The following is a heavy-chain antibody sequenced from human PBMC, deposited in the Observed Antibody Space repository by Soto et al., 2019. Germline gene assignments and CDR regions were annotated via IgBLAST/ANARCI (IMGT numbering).Heavy chain of an antibody. D-gene: IGHD3-10*01. CDR3: ARRSGLGDAFDI. CDR1: GYTFTSHW. J-gene: IGHJ3*02. V-gene: IGHV5-51*01. CDR2: IYPGDSDT. Sequence: EVQLVQSGAEVKKPGESLKISCKGSGYTFTSHWIGWVRQMPGKGLEGMGIIYPGDSDTRYSPSFQGQVTISADKSIGTAYLQWSSLQASGTAMYYGARRSGLGDAFDIWGRGTMVIVSS.